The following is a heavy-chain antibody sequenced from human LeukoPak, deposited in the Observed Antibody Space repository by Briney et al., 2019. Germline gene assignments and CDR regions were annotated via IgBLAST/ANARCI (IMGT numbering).Heavy chain of an antibody. CDR1: GYSISSGYY. Sequence: SETLSLTCTVSGYSISSGYYWGWIRQPPGKGLEWIGSIYHSGTTDYNPSLKSRVTISLDTSKNQFSLKLSSVTAADTAVYYCARHYSSSWFDYWGQGTLVTVSS. J-gene: IGHJ4*02. V-gene: IGHV4-38-2*02. CDR2: IYHSGTT. D-gene: IGHD6-13*01. CDR3: ARHYSSSWFDY.